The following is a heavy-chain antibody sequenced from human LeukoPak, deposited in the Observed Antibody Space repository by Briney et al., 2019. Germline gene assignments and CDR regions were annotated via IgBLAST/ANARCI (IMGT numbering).Heavy chain of an antibody. CDR2: IYYSGST. J-gene: IGHJ2*01. Sequence: SETLSLTCTVSGGSISSGGYYWSWIRQHPGKGLEWIGYIYYSGSTYYNPSLKSRVTISVDTSKNQFSLKLSSVTAADTAVYYCARARGSKNWYFDLWGCGTLVTVSS. D-gene: IGHD3-10*01. V-gene: IGHV4-31*03. CDR1: GGSISSGGYY. CDR3: ARARGSKNWYFDL.